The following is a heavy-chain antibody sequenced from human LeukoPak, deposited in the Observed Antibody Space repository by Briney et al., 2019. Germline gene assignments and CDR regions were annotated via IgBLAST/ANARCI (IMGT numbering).Heavy chain of an antibody. CDR2: INPSGGST. CDR1: GYTFTSYY. V-gene: IGHV1-46*01. CDR3: ARRKVRQWLVISGYYFDY. D-gene: IGHD6-19*01. Sequence: GASVKVSCKASGYTFTSYYMHWVRQAPGQGLEWMGIINPSGGSTSYAQKFQGRVTMTRNTSISTAYMELSSLRSEDTAVYYCARRKVRQWLVISGYYFDYWGQGTLVTVSS. J-gene: IGHJ4*02.